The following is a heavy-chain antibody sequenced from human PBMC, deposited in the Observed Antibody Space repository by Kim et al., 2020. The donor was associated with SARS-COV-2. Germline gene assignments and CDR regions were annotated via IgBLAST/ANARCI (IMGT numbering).Heavy chain of an antibody. D-gene: IGHD6-19*01. CDR2: IYYSGST. CDR3: QVAGKLRYFFYGLDV. V-gene: IGHV4-39*01. CDR1: GASISSASYY. Sequence: SETLSLTCTVSGASISSASYYWGWVRQAPGTGLEWIGTIYYSGSTYYNPSLNSRVTISLDTSKNQFSLSLRSVTAADTAVYYCQVAGKLRYFFYGLDVWGRGTTVTVSS. J-gene: IGHJ6*02.